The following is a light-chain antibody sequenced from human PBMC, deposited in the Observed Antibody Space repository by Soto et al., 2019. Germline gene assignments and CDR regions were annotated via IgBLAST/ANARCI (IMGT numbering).Light chain of an antibody. CDR1: QNVDIY. Sequence: ETVLTQSPATLSLSPGERATLSCRASQNVDIYLAWYQQKPGQAPRLLIYDASTRATGVPPRFSGSGSGTDFTLTISSLEPEDFALYYCQQRRSWPPLTFGQGTRLEIK. V-gene: IGKV3-11*01. CDR2: DAS. CDR3: QQRRSWPPLT. J-gene: IGKJ5*01.